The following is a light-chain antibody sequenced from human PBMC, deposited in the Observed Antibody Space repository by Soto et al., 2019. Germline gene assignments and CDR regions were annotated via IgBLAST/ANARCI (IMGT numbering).Light chain of an antibody. CDR2: SNN. CDR3: AAWDDSLNVYV. Sequence: HSVLTQPPSASGTPGQRVTISCSGSSSNIGSNTVNWYQQLPGTAPKLLIYSNNQRPSGVPDRFSGSKSGTSASLAISGLQSEDEADYYCAAWDDSLNVYVFGTGTKLTVL. CDR1: SSNIGSNT. V-gene: IGLV1-44*01. J-gene: IGLJ1*01.